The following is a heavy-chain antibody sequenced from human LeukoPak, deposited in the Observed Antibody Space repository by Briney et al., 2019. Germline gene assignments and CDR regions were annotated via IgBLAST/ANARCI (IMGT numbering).Heavy chain of an antibody. CDR3: VKVGAMADFDY. Sequence: TGGSLRLSCSASGFTFSSYAMHWVRQAPGKGLEYVSAISSNGGSTYYADSVKGRFTISRDNSKNTLYLQMSSLRAEDTAVYYCVKVGAMADFDYWGQGTLVTASS. D-gene: IGHD5-18*01. CDR1: GFTFSSYA. V-gene: IGHV3-64D*09. CDR2: ISSNGGST. J-gene: IGHJ4*02.